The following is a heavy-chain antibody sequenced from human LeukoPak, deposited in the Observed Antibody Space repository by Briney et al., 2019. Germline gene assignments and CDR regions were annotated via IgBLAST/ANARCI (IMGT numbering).Heavy chain of an antibody. CDR2: IYTSGST. CDR3: ARGGDIVGATGFDY. J-gene: IGHJ4*02. Sequence: KPSETLSLTCTVSGGSISSGSYYWSWIRQPAGKGLEWIGRIYTSGSTNYNPSLKSRVTISVDTSKNQFSLKLSSVTAADTAVYYCARGGDIVGATGFDYWGQGTLVTVSS. CDR1: GGSISSGSYY. D-gene: IGHD1-26*01. V-gene: IGHV4-61*02.